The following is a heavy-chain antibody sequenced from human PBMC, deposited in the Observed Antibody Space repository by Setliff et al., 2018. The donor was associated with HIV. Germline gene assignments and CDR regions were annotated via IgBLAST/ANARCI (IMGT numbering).Heavy chain of an antibody. Sequence: GGSLRLSCAASRFTFSTYAMHWVRQAPGKGLEWVAIISYDGSNKYYTDSVKGRFTISRDNSKNTLYLQMNSLRAEDTAVYYCARDRNPWDSSYYMDVWGKGTTVTVSS. J-gene: IGHJ6*03. CDR2: ISYDGSNK. D-gene: IGHD1-26*01. V-gene: IGHV3-30*10. CDR1: RFTFSTYA. CDR3: ARDRNPWDSSYYMDV.